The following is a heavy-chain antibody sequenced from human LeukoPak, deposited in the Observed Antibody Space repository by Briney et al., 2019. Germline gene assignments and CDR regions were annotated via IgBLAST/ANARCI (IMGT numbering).Heavy chain of an antibody. CDR3: AKDGDWAFDH. V-gene: IGHV3-11*04. J-gene: IGHJ4*02. CDR2: ISSSGSQ. D-gene: IGHD2-21*02. CDR1: GFTFSDYF. Sequence: GGSLRLSCAASGFTFSDYFMSWIRQAPGKGLEWVSHISSSGSQYYADSVKGRATISRDNAKNSLYLQMNSLRAEDTAVYYCAKDGDWAFDHWAQGTLVSVSS.